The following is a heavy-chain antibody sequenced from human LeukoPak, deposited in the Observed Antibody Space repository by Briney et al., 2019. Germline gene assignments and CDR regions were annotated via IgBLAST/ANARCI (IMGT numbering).Heavy chain of an antibody. CDR1: GYSFTSYW. Sequence: ESLKISCKGSGYSFTSYWIGWVRQMPGKSLEWMGDIYPGDSDTRYSPSFQGQVTISADKSISTAYLQWSSLKASDTAMYYCARWDTAMDPGRCYWGQGTLVTVSS. J-gene: IGHJ4*02. D-gene: IGHD5-18*01. CDR3: ARWDTAMDPGRCY. V-gene: IGHV5-51*01. CDR2: IYPGDSDT.